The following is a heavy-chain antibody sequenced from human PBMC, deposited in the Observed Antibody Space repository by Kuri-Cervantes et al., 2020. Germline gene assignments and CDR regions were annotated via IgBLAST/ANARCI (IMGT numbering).Heavy chain of an antibody. CDR3: AREGFGESHIGNWFDP. CDR2: IYYSGST. CDR1: GGSISSSSYY. V-gene: IGHV4-39*07. J-gene: IGHJ5*02. Sequence: GSLRLSCTVSGGSISSSSYYWGWIRQPPGKGLEWIGSIYYSGSTYYNPSLKSRVTISVDTSKNQFSLKLSSVTAADTAVYYCAREGFGESHIGNWFDPWGQGTLVTVSS. D-gene: IGHD3-10*01.